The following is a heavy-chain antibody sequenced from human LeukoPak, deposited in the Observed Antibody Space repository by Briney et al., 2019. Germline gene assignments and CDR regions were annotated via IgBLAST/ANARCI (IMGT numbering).Heavy chain of an antibody. V-gene: IGHV4-59*01. CDR3: ARCDSGSSNDAFDI. D-gene: IGHD1-26*01. J-gene: IGHJ3*02. CDR2: IYNSGRT. Sequence: SETLSLTCIVSGGSISSYYWSWIRQPPGKGLEWIGYIYNSGRTNYNPSLKSRVTISVDTSKNQFSLKLSSATAADTAVYYCARCDSGSSNDAFDIWGQGTMVTVSS. CDR1: GGSISSYY.